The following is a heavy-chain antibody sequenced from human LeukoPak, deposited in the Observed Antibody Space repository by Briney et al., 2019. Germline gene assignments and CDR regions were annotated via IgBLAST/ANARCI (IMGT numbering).Heavy chain of an antibody. CDR1: GGSISSYY. CDR3: ASWGALGVPAASHRFGRLLGI. Sequence: SETLSLTCTVSGGSISSYYWSWIRQPPGKGLEWIGYIYYSGSTNYNPSLKSRVTISVDTSKNQFSLKLSSVTAADTAVYYCASWGALGVPAASHRFGRLLGIWGQGTMVTVSS. CDR2: IYYSGST. D-gene: IGHD2-2*01. V-gene: IGHV4-59*01. J-gene: IGHJ3*02.